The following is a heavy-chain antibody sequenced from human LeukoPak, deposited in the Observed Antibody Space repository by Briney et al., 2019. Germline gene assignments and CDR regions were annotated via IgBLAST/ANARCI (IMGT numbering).Heavy chain of an antibody. D-gene: IGHD4-23*01. CDR1: GGSITSYY. Sequence: SETLSLTCTVSGGSITSYYWSWIRQPPGGGLEWIGYIYYSGSTNYNPSLKSRVTVSVDTPKSQFSLRLTSVTAADTAVYYCARHADYGGYLDYWGQGTLVTVSS. CDR3: ARHADYGGYLDY. V-gene: IGHV4-59*08. J-gene: IGHJ4*02. CDR2: IYYSGST.